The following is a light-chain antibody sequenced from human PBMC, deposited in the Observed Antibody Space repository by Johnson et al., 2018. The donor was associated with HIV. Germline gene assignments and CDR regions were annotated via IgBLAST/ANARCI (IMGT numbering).Light chain of an antibody. CDR1: SSNIGNNY. CDR3: GTWDSSLREV. CDR2: DNN. V-gene: IGLV1-51*01. Sequence: QSVLTQPPSVSVAPGQKVTISCSGSSSNIGNNYVSWYQQLPGTAPKLLIYDNNKRPSGIPDRFSGSKSGTSATLGITGLQTGDEADYYCGTWDSSLREVFGTGTKVTVL. J-gene: IGLJ1*01.